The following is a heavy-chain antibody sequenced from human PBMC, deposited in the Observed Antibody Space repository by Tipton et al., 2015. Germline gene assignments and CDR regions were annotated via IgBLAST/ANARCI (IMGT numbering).Heavy chain of an antibody. CDR2: IQYSGST. V-gene: IGHV4-59*01. J-gene: IGHJ4*02. CDR1: SDSISKYY. CDR3: ARARGRHGGLFDS. D-gene: IGHD4-23*01. Sequence: TLSLTCSVSSDSISKYYWSWIRQPPGKELEWIGYIQYSGSTNYNPSLKSRVTISVDTSKTQFSLKMRAGNAADKAGYYCARARGRHGGLFDSWGQGILVTVSS.